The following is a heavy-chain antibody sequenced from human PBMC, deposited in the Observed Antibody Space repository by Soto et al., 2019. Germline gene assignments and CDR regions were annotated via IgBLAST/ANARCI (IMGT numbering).Heavy chain of an antibody. CDR2: INPSGGST. CDR1: GYTFTSYY. Sequence: QVQLVQSGAEVKKPGASVKVSCKASGYTFTSYYMHWVRQAPGQGLEWMGIINPSGGSTSYAQKFQGRVTMTRDTSTSTVYMELSSLRSEDTAVYYCARDRVVVAATSIWGMDFWGQGTTVTVSS. CDR3: ARDRVVVAATSIWGMDF. D-gene: IGHD2-15*01. J-gene: IGHJ6*02. V-gene: IGHV1-46*01.